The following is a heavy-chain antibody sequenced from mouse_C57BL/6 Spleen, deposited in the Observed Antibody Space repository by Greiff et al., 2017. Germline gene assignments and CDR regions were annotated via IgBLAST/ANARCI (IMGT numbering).Heavy chain of an antibody. V-gene: IGHV1-42*01. CDR1: GYSFTGYY. CDR2: INPSTGGT. D-gene: IGHD2-5*01. Sequence: VQLQQSGPELVKPGASVKISCKASGYSFTGYYMNWVKQSPEKSLEWIGEINPSTGGTTYNQKFKAKATLTVDKSSSTGYMQLKSLTSEDSAVYYCARSLYYSNYCFAYWGQGTLVTVSA. CDR3: ARSLYYSNYCFAY. J-gene: IGHJ3*01.